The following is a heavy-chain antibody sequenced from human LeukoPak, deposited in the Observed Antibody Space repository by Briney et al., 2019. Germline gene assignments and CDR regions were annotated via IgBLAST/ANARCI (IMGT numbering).Heavy chain of an antibody. Sequence: GGSLRLSCAASGFTFSSYAMNWVRQAPGKGLEWVSPISGSGGSTYYADSVKGRFTISRDNSKNTLYLHMNSLRAEDTAVYYCAQAGRHWDFDSWGRGGMVSVPS. CDR1: GFTFSSYA. CDR3: AQAGRHWDFDS. J-gene: IGHJ4*02. CDR2: ISGSGGST. V-gene: IGHV3-23*01. D-gene: IGHD7-27*01.